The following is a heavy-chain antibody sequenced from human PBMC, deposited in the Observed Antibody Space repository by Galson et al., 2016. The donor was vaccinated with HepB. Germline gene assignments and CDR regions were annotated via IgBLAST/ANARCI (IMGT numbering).Heavy chain of an antibody. CDR1: GFTFAPYF. CDR3: VNDKDSAGGTPDYFDF. CDR2: ISFDGGLA. J-gene: IGHJ4*02. Sequence: SLRLSCAASGFTFAPYFMHWVRQVPGKGLEWVALISFDGGLAYYSDSVKGRFIISRDNSKSSLYLLMNNLRSEDTALYSCVNDKDSAGGTPDYFDFWGRGTLVTVSS. D-gene: IGHD6-13*01. V-gene: IGHV3-43*01.